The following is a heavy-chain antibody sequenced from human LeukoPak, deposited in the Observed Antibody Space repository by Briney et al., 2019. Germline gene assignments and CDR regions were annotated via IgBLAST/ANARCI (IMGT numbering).Heavy chain of an antibody. Sequence: SGTLSLTCTVSGGSISSYYWSWIRQPPGKGLEWIGYIYYSGSTNYNPSLKSRVTISVDTSKNQFSLKLSSVTAADTAVYYCARGRYSSSWDLGYFDYWGQGTLVTVSS. CDR2: IYYSGST. J-gene: IGHJ4*02. D-gene: IGHD6-13*01. CDR3: ARGRYSSSWDLGYFDY. V-gene: IGHV4-59*08. CDR1: GGSISSYY.